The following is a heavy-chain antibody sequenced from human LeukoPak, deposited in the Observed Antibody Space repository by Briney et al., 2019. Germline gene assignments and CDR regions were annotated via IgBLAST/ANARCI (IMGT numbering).Heavy chain of an antibody. J-gene: IGHJ4*02. CDR2: ISAYNGNT. CDR1: GYTFTSYG. V-gene: IGHV1-18*01. CDR3: ARYYYGSGSYYSDY. Sequence: ASVKVSCKASGYTFTSYGISWVRQAPGQGREWMGWISAYNGNTNYAQKLQGRVTMTTDTSTSTAYMELRSLRSDDTAVYYCARYYYGSGSYYSDYWGQGTLVTVSS. D-gene: IGHD3-10*01.